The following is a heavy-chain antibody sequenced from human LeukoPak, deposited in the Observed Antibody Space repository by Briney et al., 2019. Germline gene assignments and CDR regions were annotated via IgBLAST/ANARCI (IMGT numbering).Heavy chain of an antibody. J-gene: IGHJ6*04. CDR2: INSDGSST. D-gene: IGHD6-13*01. CDR1: GFTFSSYW. V-gene: IGHV3-74*01. CDR3: ARVHTAQLAPGVYYYYGMDV. Sequence: GGSLRLSCAASGFTFSSYWMHWVRQAPGKGLVWVSRINSDGSSTSYADSVKGRFTISRDNAKNTLYLQMNSLRAEDTAVYCCARVHTAQLAPGVYYYYGMDVWGKGTTVTVSS.